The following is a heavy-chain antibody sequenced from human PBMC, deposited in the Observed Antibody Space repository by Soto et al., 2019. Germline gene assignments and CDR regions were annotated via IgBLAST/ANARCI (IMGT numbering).Heavy chain of an antibody. CDR2: ISSSSSYT. D-gene: IGHD3-10*01. Sequence: QVQLVESGGGLVKPGGSLRLSCAASGFTFSDYYMSWIRQAPGKGLEWVSYISSSSSYTNYADSVKGRFTISRDNAKNSLYLQMNSLRAEDTAVYYCARDKEAGYGSGSYWGDYYYYGMDVWGQGTTVTVSS. J-gene: IGHJ6*02. CDR1: GFTFSDYY. CDR3: ARDKEAGYGSGSYWGDYYYYGMDV. V-gene: IGHV3-11*05.